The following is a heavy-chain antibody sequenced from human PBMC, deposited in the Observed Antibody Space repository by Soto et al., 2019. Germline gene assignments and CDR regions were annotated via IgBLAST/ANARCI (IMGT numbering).Heavy chain of an antibody. CDR1: GGSISSGGYS. D-gene: IGHD4-17*01. J-gene: IGHJ4*02. CDR2: IYHSGST. Sequence: PSETLSLTCAVSGGSISSGGYSWSWIRQPPGKGLEWIGYIYHSGSTYYNPSLKSRVTISVDRSKNQFSLKLSSVTAADTAVYYCARRGSYGDSPYFDYWGQGTLVTVSS. V-gene: IGHV4-30-2*01. CDR3: ARRGSYGDSPYFDY.